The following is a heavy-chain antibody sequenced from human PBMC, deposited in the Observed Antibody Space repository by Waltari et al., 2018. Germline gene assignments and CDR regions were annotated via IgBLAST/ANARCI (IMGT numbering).Heavy chain of an antibody. Sequence: QVQLVQSGAEVKKPGASVKVSCKASGYTFTSYDINWVRQATGQGLEWMGWRNPNRGNTGYAQRFEGRATMTRNTSISTAYMELSSLRSEDTAVYYCARGDYDFWSGYLSNWFDPWGQGTLVTVSS. CDR2: RNPNRGNT. D-gene: IGHD3-3*01. V-gene: IGHV1-8*01. J-gene: IGHJ5*02. CDR3: ARGDYDFWSGYLSNWFDP. CDR1: GYTFTSYD.